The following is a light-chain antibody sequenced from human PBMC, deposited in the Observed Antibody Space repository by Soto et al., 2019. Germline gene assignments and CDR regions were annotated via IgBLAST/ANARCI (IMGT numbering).Light chain of an antibody. CDR2: DAS. CDR3: QQRSNWPPVT. J-gene: IGKJ4*01. Sequence: EIVLTQSPGTLSLSPGERATLSCRASQSVGTFFAWYQQKPGQAPRLLIYDASNRATGIPARFSGSGSGTDLTLTISSLEPEDFALYYCQQRSNWPPVTFGGGTKVDIK. CDR1: QSVGTF. V-gene: IGKV3-11*01.